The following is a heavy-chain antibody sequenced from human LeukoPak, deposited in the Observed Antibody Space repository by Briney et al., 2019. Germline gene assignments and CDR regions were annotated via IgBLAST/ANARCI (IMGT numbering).Heavy chain of an antibody. J-gene: IGHJ4*02. CDR3: AKASGSPYYFDY. CDR2: ISANGGAT. CDR1: GFTFSNFA. Sequence: PGGSLRLSCAASGFTFSNFAMSWVRQAPGKGLEWVSLISANGGATYYADSVKGRFTISRDNSKSTLYLQMNSLRADDTAVYYCAKASGSPYYFDYWGQGTLVTVSS. V-gene: IGHV3-23*01. D-gene: IGHD3-10*01.